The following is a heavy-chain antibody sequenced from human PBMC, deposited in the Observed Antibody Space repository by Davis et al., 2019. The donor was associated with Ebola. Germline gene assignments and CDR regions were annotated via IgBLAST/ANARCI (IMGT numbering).Heavy chain of an antibody. D-gene: IGHD3-9*01. CDR3: ARGPNFDWLEYYFDY. V-gene: IGHV3-7*01. J-gene: IGHJ4*02. Sequence: GESLKISCVVSGFSFDHYWMSWVRQAPGKGLEWVANIKQDGSEKYYVDSVKGRFTISRDNAKNSLYLQMNSLRAEDTAVYYCARGPNFDWLEYYFDYWGQGTLVTVSS. CDR1: GFSFDHYW. CDR2: IKQDGSEK.